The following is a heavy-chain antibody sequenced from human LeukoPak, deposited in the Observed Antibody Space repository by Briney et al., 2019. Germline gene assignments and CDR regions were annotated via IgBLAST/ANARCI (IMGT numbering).Heavy chain of an antibody. CDR2: IYTSGST. J-gene: IGHJ4*02. V-gene: IGHV4-4*07. CDR3: ARGFAEPEAGGFNYFDY. Sequence: SETLSLTCTVSGGSISSYYWSWIRQPAGKGLEWIGRIYTSGSTNYNPSLKSRVTMSVDTSKNQFSLKLSSVTAADTAVYYCARGFAEPEAGGFNYFDYWGQGTLVTVSS. CDR1: GGSISSYY. D-gene: IGHD1-14*01.